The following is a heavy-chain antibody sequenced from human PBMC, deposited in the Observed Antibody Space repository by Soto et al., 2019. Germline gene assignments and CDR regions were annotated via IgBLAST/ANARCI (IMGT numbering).Heavy chain of an antibody. D-gene: IGHD5-18*01. V-gene: IGHV3-30-3*01. Sequence: QVQLVESGGGVVQPGRSLRLSCAASGFTFSSYAMHWVRQAPGKGLEWVAVISYDGNNKYYADSVKGRFTISRDNSKNALCLQRNSLRAEDTAVYYCARGGYSYGISYSYCGMDVWGQGTTVTVSS. J-gene: IGHJ6*02. CDR2: ISYDGNNK. CDR3: ARGGYSYGISYSYCGMDV. CDR1: GFTFSSYA.